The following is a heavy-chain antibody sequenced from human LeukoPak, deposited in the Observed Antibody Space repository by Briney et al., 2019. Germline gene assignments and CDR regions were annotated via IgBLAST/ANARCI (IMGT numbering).Heavy chain of an antibody. D-gene: IGHD5-12*01. V-gene: IGHV3-23*01. CDR3: AKDLTVARAGSLPLDY. CDR1: GFTFSSYA. J-gene: IGHJ4*02. CDR2: ISGSSGST. Sequence: GGSLRLSCAASGFTFSSYAMSWVRQAPGKGLEWVSAISGSSGSTYYADSVKGRFTISRDNSKNTLYLQMNSLRAEDTAVYYCAKDLTVARAGSLPLDYWGQGTLVTVSS.